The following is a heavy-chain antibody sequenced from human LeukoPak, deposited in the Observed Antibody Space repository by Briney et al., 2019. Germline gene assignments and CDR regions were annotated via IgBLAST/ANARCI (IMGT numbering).Heavy chain of an antibody. CDR1: GYSFTSYW. J-gene: IGHJ4*02. V-gene: IGHV5-51*01. CDR3: ARSTTVVPCYFDY. CDR2: IHPGDSDT. D-gene: IGHD4-23*01. Sequence: PGESLKISCKGFGYSFTSYWIGAVRQMPGKGLEWMGIIHPGDSDTRYSPSFQGQVTISADKSISTAYLQWSSLKASHTAMYYCARSTTVVPCYFDYWGQGTLVTVSS.